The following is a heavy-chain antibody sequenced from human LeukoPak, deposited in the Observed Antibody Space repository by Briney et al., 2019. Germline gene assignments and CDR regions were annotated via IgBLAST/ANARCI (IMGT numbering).Heavy chain of an antibody. D-gene: IGHD5-18*01. CDR3: ARAGGGGYNYGLDY. CDR1: TFTFSDYY. CDR2: ISSSGSFI. Sequence: GGSLRLSCAASTFTFSDYYMSWIRQAPGKGLEWVSHISSSGSFIYYADSVKDRFNISRDNAKNSLDLQMNSLRDVDTAIYYCARAGGGGYNYGLDYWGQGILVAVSS. V-gene: IGHV3-11*04. J-gene: IGHJ4*02.